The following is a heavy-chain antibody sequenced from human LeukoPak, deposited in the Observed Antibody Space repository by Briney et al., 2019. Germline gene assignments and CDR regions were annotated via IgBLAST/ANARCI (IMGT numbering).Heavy chain of an antibody. J-gene: IGHJ4*02. V-gene: IGHV3-48*03. D-gene: IGHD2-15*01. CDR2: ISSSGSTI. CDR1: GFTFSSYE. CDR3: ARDRGSGGSCLFDY. Sequence: GGSLRLSCAASGFTFSSYEMNWVRQAPGKRLEWVSYISSSGSTIYYADSVKGRFTISRDNAKNSLYLQMNSLRAEDTAVYYCARDRGSGGSCLFDYWGQGTLVTVSS.